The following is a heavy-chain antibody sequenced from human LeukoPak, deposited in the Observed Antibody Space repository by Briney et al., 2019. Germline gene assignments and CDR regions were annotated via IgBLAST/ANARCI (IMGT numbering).Heavy chain of an antibody. CDR2: IYGDDST. D-gene: IGHD2-21*02. Sequence: GGSLRLSCAASGFTVSNNYMIWVRQAPGKGLEWVSVIYGDDSTFYADSVKGRFTISRDNSKNTLYLQMNSLRAEDTAVYYCASKNIVVVTASLHYRFDPWGQGALVTVAS. CDR3: ASKNIVVVTASLHYRFDP. J-gene: IGHJ5*02. V-gene: IGHV3-66*01. CDR1: GFTVSNNY.